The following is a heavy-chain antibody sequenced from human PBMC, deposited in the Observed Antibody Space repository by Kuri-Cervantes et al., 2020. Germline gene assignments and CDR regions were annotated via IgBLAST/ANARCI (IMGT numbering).Heavy chain of an antibody. Sequence: SVKVSCKASGGTFSSYAISWVRQAPGQGLEWMGGIIPIFGTANYAQKFQGRVTITADESTSTAYMELSSLRSEDTAVYYCARDGQDCSGGSCYSPGDYWGQGTLVTVSS. V-gene: IGHV1-69*13. CDR1: GGTFSSYA. CDR2: IIPIFGTA. J-gene: IGHJ4*02. CDR3: ARDGQDCSGGSCYSPGDY. D-gene: IGHD2-15*01.